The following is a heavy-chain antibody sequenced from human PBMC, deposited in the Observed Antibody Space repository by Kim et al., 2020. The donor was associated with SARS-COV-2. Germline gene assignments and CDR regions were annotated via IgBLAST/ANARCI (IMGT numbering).Heavy chain of an antibody. CDR3: ARAEYYYGSGTISHFDY. CDR1: GFTFSSYS. Sequence: GGSLRLSCAASGFTFSSYSMNWVRQAPGKGREWASSISSSRSKIYYADTMKGRFTISRDNAKNSLYLQMNSLRAEDTAVYYCARAEYYYGSGTISHFDYWGQGTLVTVSS. V-gene: IGHV3-21*01. J-gene: IGHJ4*02. CDR2: ISSSRSKI. D-gene: IGHD3-10*01.